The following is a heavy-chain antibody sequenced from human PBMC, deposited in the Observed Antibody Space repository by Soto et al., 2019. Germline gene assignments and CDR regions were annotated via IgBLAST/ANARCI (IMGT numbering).Heavy chain of an antibody. CDR3: ARGIXDYGIAAAGPEGYYFDY. CDR2: TYYRSKWYN. J-gene: IGHJ4*02. V-gene: IGHV6-1*01. D-gene: IGHD6-13*01. CDR1: GDSVSSNSAA. Sequence: PSQTLSLTCAISGDSVSSNSAAWNWIRQSPSRGLEWLGRTYYRSKWYNDYAVSVKGRITINPDTSKNQFSLQLNSVTPEDTAVYYCARGIXDYGIAAAGPEGYYFDYWGQGTLVTVSS.